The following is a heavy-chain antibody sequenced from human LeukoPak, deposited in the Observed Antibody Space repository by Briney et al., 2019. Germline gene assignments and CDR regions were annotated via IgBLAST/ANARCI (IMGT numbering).Heavy chain of an antibody. CDR1: GFTFSSYA. CDR3: ASGKGYNRGFPLDY. Sequence: AGGSLRLSCAASGFTFSSYAMHWVRQAPGKGLEWVAVISYDGSNKYYADSVKGRFTISRDNSKNTLYLQMNSLRAEDTAVYYCASGKGYNRGFPLDYWGQGTLVTVSS. J-gene: IGHJ4*02. D-gene: IGHD5-24*01. V-gene: IGHV3-30-3*01. CDR2: ISYDGSNK.